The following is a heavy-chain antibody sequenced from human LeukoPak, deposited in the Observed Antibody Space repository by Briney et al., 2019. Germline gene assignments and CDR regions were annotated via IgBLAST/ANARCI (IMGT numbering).Heavy chain of an antibody. Sequence: ASVKVSCKASGYTFTSYGISWVRQAPGQRLEWMGWISAYNGNTNYAQKLQGRVTMTTDTSTSTAYMELRSLRSDDTAVYYCARRYCSGGSCYLVSDYWGQGTLVTVSS. CDR2: ISAYNGNT. CDR1: GYTFTSYG. J-gene: IGHJ4*02. V-gene: IGHV1-18*01. CDR3: ARRYCSGGSCYLVSDY. D-gene: IGHD2-15*01.